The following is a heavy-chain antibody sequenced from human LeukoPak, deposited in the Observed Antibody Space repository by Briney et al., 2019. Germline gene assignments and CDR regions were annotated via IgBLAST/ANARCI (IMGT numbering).Heavy chain of an antibody. D-gene: IGHD5-18*01. CDR3: AKDRGPGYSYGYNSFDP. J-gene: IGHJ5*02. Sequence: GGSLRLSCAASGFTFDDYAVHWVRQAPGKGLERVSGISWNSGSIGYADSVKGRFTISRDNAKNSLYLQMNSLRAEDTALYCCAKDRGPGYSYGYNSFDPWGQGTRVTVSS. CDR2: ISWNSGSI. CDR1: GFTFDDYA. V-gene: IGHV3-9*01.